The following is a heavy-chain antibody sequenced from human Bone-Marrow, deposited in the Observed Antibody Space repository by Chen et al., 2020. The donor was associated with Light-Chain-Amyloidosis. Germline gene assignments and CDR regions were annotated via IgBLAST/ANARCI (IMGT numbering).Heavy chain of an antibody. J-gene: IGHJ4*02. CDR1: GFTFEDFV. Sequence: EVQLVESGGGVVRPGGSLRLSCAASGFTFEDFVMSWVRQVPGKGLEWVSGINWNGGSTGYAASVKGRFTVSRDNAKNSLYLEMNSLRAEDTALYYCVRGTVTTRYFDYWGQGILVTVSS. D-gene: IGHD4-17*01. CDR3: VRGTVTTRYFDY. V-gene: IGHV3-20*04. CDR2: INWNGGST.